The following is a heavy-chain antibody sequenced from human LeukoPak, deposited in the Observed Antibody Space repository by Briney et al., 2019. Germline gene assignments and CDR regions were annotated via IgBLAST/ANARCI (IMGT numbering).Heavy chain of an antibody. J-gene: IGHJ4*02. V-gene: IGHV4-59*01. CDR2: IYYTGST. CDR3: ATGRAAAGSLGY. Sequence: SETLSLTCTVSGGSISSYYWSWIRQPPGKGLEWIGYIYYTGSTNFNPSLKSRVTMSLDKSKDQFSLKLTSLTAADTAVYYCATGRAAAGSLGYWGQGTLVTVSS. CDR1: GGSISSYY. D-gene: IGHD6-25*01.